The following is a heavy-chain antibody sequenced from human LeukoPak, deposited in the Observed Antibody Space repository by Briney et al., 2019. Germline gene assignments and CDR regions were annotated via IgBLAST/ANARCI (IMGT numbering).Heavy chain of an antibody. CDR2: INSSGGTS. J-gene: IGHJ4*02. V-gene: IGHV1-46*01. D-gene: IGHD5-18*01. CDR1: GYTFTSYY. Sequence: AAVKVSCKASGYTFTSYYMHWVRQAPGQGLEWMGIINSSGGTSSYAQKFQGRVTMTRDTSTSTVYMELSSLRSEDTAEYYCARDLSAMVSFDYWGQGTLVTVS. CDR3: ARDLSAMVSFDY.